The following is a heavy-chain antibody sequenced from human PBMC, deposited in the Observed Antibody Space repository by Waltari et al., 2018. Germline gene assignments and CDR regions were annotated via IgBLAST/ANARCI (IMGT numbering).Heavy chain of an antibody. CDR1: GGSISSSY. CDR3: AGGGAYCGGDCYPHLDY. CDR2: LYYSGST. V-gene: IGHV4-59*01. D-gene: IGHD2-21*01. Sequence: QVQLQESGPRLVKPSETLSLTCTVSGGSISSSYWSWIRQPPGKGLECIGYLYYSGSTSYNPSRKRRGTVSVDTSKNQLSLKLSSVTAADTAVYYRAGGGAYCGGDCYPHLDYWGQGTLVTVSS. J-gene: IGHJ4*02.